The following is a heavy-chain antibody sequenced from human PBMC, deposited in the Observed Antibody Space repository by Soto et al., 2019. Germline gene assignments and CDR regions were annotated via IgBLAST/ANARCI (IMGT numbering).Heavy chain of an antibody. CDR1: GFTFSSHS. CDR3: ASIPGGPPLRYFDY. V-gene: IGHV3-21*01. CDR2: ISSSGSYI. Sequence: GGSLRLSCAASGFTFSSHSMNWVRQAPGKGLEWVSSISSSGSYIYYADSLKGRFAISRDNAKNSLYLQMNSLRAEDTAVYYCASIPGGPPLRYFDYWGQGTLVTSPQ. J-gene: IGHJ4*02. D-gene: IGHD3-10*01.